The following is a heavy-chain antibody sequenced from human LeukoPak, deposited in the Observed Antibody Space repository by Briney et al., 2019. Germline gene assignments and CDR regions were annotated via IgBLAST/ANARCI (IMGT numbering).Heavy chain of an antibody. J-gene: IGHJ1*01. CDR3: VREREGSNSEH. CDR1: GFTVSNNR. V-gene: IGHV3-53*01. Sequence: GGSLRLSCAASGFTVSNNRLSWVRQAPGMGLEWVSTIYSGGNTYYPDSVKGRFTISRDGSKNTLYLQLNSLRTEDTAIYYCVREREGSNSEHWGQGTLVTVSS. D-gene: IGHD1-26*01. CDR2: IYSGGNT.